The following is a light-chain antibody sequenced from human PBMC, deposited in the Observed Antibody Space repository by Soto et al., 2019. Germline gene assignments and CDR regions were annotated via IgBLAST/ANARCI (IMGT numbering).Light chain of an antibody. J-gene: IGKJ1*01. CDR1: QSVSSN. CDR2: GAS. Sequence: EIVMTQSPATLSVSPGERATLSCRASQSVSSNLAWYQQKPGQAPRLLIYGASTRATGIPARFSGSGSGTEFTLTISSLQYGDFAVYYCQQYNNWPPWTFGQGNKVEIK. V-gene: IGKV3-15*01. CDR3: QQYNNWPPWT.